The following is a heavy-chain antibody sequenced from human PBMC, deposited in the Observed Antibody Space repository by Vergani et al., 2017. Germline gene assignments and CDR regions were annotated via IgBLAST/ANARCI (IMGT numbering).Heavy chain of an antibody. J-gene: IGHJ6*03. D-gene: IGHD1-1*01. V-gene: IGHV3-30-3*01. CDR1: GFTFSRYA. CDR2: ISYDGSNK. Sequence: QVQLVESGGGVVQPGRSLRLSCAASGFTFSRYAMHWVRQAPGKGLEWVAVISYDGSNKYYADSVKGRFTISRDNSKNTLYLQMNSLRAEDTAVYYCARDGGDNWNVGGGNDYYYYYMDVWGKGTTVTVSS. CDR3: ARDGGDNWNVGGGNDYYYYYMDV.